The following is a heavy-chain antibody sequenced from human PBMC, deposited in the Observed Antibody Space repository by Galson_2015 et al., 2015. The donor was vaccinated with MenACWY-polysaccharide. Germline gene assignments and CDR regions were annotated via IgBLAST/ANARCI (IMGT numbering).Heavy chain of an antibody. CDR3: VRGHYGLDV. Sequence: SLRLSCAASGFSLGAWYMSWIRQAPGKGLEWLSYISKSGGSIYYGDSVKGRFAISRDNAKNSLYLQLNSLEVEDTAIYYCVRGHYGLDVWGQGTTVTVSS. V-gene: IGHV3-11*01. CDR2: ISKSGGSI. J-gene: IGHJ6*02. CDR1: GFSLGAWY.